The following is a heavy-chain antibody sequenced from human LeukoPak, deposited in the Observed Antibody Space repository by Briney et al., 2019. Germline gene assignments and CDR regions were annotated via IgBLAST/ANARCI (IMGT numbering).Heavy chain of an antibody. Sequence: PGGSLRLSCAASGFTFSSYSMNWVRQAPGKGLEWVSYISSSSSTIYYADSVKGRFTISRDNSKNSLYLQMASLAAEDTAVYYCARGIAAAAPTEGYWGQGTLVTVSS. CDR3: ARGIAAAAPTEGY. D-gene: IGHD6-13*01. CDR1: GFTFSSYS. V-gene: IGHV3-48*01. CDR2: ISSSSSTI. J-gene: IGHJ4*02.